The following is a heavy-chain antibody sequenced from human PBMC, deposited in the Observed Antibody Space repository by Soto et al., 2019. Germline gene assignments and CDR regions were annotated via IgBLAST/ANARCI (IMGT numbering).Heavy chain of an antibody. CDR1: GYSTSRGYY. CDR2: IYHSGST. CDR3: ARDQQQWLAPFDY. J-gene: IGHJ4*02. D-gene: IGHD6-19*01. V-gene: IGHV4-38-2*02. Sequence: LSLTCAVSGYSTSRGYYWGWIRQRPGKGLEWIGSIYHSGSTYYNPTLKSRVTISVATSKNQFSLKLSSVTAADTAVYYCARDQQQWLAPFDYWGQGTLGTV.